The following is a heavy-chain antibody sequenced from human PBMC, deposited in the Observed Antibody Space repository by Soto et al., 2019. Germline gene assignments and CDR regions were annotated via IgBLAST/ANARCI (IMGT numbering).Heavy chain of an antibody. V-gene: IGHV4-34*01. CDR3: ARVPLYSSGWYP. CDR1: GGSFSGYY. CDR2: INHSGST. D-gene: IGHD6-19*01. Sequence: KPSETLSLTCAVYGGSFSGYYWSWIRQPPGKGLEWIGEINHSGSTNYNPSLKSRVTISVDTSKNQFSLKLSSVTAADTAVYYCARVPLYSSGWYPWGQGTLVTVSS. J-gene: IGHJ5*02.